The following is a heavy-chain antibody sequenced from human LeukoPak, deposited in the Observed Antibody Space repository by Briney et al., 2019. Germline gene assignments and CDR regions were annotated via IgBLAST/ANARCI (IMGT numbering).Heavy chain of an antibody. J-gene: IGHJ4*02. CDR3: AKAYAFVGANYFDY. CDR2: IGDTT. D-gene: IGHD1-26*01. CDR1: GFTFSAYA. Sequence: PGGSLRLSCAASGFTFSAYAMSWVRQAPGMGLEWVSAIGDTTYYADSVKGRFTISRDNSKNTLYLQMNNLRAEDAAIYYCAKAYAFVGANYFDYWGQGTLVTVSS. V-gene: IGHV3-23*01.